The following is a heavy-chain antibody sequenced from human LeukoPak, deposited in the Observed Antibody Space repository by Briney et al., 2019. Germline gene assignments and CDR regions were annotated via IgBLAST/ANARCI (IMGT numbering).Heavy chain of an antibody. V-gene: IGHV4-39*07. CDR2: IYYSGST. CDR3: AREVASIVVPATNAFDI. J-gene: IGHJ3*02. Sequence: PSETLSLTCTVSGGSISSSSYYWGWIRQPPGKGLEWIGSIYYSGSTYYNPSLKSRVTISVDTSKNQFSLKLSSVTAADTAVYYCAREVASIVVPATNAFDIWGQGTMVTVSS. D-gene: IGHD2-2*01. CDR1: GGSISSSSYY.